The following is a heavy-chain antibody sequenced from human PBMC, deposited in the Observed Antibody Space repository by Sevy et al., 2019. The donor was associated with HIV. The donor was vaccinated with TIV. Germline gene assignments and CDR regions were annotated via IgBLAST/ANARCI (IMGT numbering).Heavy chain of an antibody. CDR2: IYYSGST. CDR3: ARGGYCSSTSCYGGYCTGGVCYRPIDY. Sequence: SETLSLTCTVSGGSVSSGSYYWSWIRQPPGKGLEWIGYIYYSGSTNYDPSLKSRVTISVDTSKNQFSLKLSSVTAADTAVDYCARGGYCSSTSCYGGYCTGGVCYRPIDYWGQGTLVTVSS. D-gene: IGHD2-2*01. J-gene: IGHJ4*02. V-gene: IGHV4-61*01. CDR1: GGSVSSGSYY.